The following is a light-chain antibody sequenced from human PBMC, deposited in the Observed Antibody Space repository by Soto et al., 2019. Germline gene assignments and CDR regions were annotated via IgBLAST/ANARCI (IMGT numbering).Light chain of an antibody. V-gene: IGLV2-14*03. J-gene: IGLJ2*01. Sequence: QSALTQPASVSGSPGQSITISCTGTSSDVGGYNYVSWYQQHPGKAPKLMIYDVNIRPSGVSSRFSGSKSGNTASLTISGLQAEDEADYYCSSYTSSSTVLFGGGTKLTVL. CDR3: SSYTSSSTVL. CDR2: DVN. CDR1: SSDVGGYNY.